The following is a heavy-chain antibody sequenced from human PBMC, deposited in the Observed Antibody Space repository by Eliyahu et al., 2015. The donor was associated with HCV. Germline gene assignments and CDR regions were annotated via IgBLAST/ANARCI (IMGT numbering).Heavy chain of an antibody. CDR3: ARDKDYGQGAGYDY. V-gene: IGHV3-33*01. CDR2: IWYDGSNK. Sequence: SGFTFSSYGMHWVRQAPGKGLEWVAVIWYDGSNKYYADSVKGRFTISRDNSKNTLYLQMNSLRAEDTAVYYCARDKDYGQGAGYDYWGQGTLVTVSS. J-gene: IGHJ4*02. D-gene: IGHD4-17*01. CDR1: GFTFSSYG.